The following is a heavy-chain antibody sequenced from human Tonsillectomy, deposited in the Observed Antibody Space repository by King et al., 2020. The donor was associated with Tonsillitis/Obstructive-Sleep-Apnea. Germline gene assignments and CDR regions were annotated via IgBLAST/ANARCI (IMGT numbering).Heavy chain of an antibody. CDR2: IYYSGST. CDR3: ARFVPLGYDILTGREEFDP. J-gene: IGHJ5*02. V-gene: IGHV4-39*01. Sequence: QLQESGPGLVKPSETLSLTCTVSGGSISSSSYYWGWIRQPPGKGLEWIGSIYYSGSTYYNPSLKSRVTISVDTSKNQFSLKLSSVTAADTAVDYCARFVPLGYDILTGREEFDPWGQGTLVTVSS. D-gene: IGHD3-9*01. CDR1: GGSISSSSYY.